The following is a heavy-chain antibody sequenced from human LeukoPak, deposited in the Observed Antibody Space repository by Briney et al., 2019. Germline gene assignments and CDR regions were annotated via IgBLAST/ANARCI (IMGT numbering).Heavy chain of an antibody. J-gene: IGHJ3*02. CDR2: IYYSGST. CDR3: ARQTPYYDFWSGPAEWAFDI. Sequence: SETLSLTCTVSGGSISSYYWSWIRQPPGKGLEWIGYIYYSGSTNYNPSLKSRVTISVDTSKNQFSLKLSSVTAADTAVYYCARQTPYYDFWSGPAEWAFDIWGQGTMVTVSS. V-gene: IGHV4-59*08. D-gene: IGHD3-3*01. CDR1: GGSISSYY.